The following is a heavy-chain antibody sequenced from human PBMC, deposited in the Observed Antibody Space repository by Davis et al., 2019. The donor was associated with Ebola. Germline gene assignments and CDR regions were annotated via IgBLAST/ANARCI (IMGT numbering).Heavy chain of an antibody. CDR1: GYTFTGYY. J-gene: IGHJ3*02. CDR2: INPNSGGT. D-gene: IGHD4-17*01. CDR3: ARLTVTPIIGAFDI. Sequence: AASVKVSCKASGYTFTGYYMHWVRQAPGQGLEWMGRINPNSGGTNYAQKFQGRVTMTRDTSISTAYMELSRLRSDDTAVYYCARLTVTPIIGAFDIWGQGTMVTVSS. V-gene: IGHV1-2*06.